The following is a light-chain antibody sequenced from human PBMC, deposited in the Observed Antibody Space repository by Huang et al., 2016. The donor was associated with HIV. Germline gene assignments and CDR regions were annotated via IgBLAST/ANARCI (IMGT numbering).Light chain of an antibody. V-gene: IGKV1-9*01. CDR2: AAS. Sequence: IQLTQSPSSLSASVGDRVTITCRASQDIGSYLAWYQQKPGKALNLLIYAASTLESGVPSRFSGSGSGTDFTLTINNLQPEDFATYYCLQLNSYPGAFGPGTNVDV. J-gene: IGKJ3*01. CDR1: QDIGSY. CDR3: LQLNSYPGA.